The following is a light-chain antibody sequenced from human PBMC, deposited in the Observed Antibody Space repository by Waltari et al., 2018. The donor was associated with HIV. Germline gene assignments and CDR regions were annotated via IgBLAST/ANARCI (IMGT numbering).Light chain of an antibody. Sequence: DLQMTQSPSSLSASVGDIVTITCRASQGISNYLAWYQQKPGKVPKLLIYVASTLKSGVPSRFSGSGSGTDFTLTISSLQPEDDATYYCQKYNSAPTWTFGQGTKVEIK. CDR3: QKYNSAPTWT. CDR2: VAS. V-gene: IGKV1-27*01. CDR1: QGISNY. J-gene: IGKJ1*01.